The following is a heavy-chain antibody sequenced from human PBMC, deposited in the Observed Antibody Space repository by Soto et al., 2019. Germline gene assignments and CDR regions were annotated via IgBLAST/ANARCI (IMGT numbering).Heavy chain of an antibody. CDR2: IFWDDDK. CDR3: VHSRRLGQQNGCNYYFWDS. D-gene: IGHD3-3*01. J-gene: IGHJ4*02. V-gene: IGHV2-5*02. Sequence: SGPTLVNPTQTLTLTCTFSGFSLSTSGLGVGWIRQSPGKALEWLALIFWDDDKRHSPSLKSRVTITKDTSRNQVALTMANMDPWGTTTYFCVHSRRLGQQNGCNYYFWDSWGQGTLVTVSS. CDR1: GFSLSTSGLG.